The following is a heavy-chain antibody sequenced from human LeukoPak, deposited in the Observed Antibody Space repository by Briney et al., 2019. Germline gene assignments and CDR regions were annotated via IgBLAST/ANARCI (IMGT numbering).Heavy chain of an antibody. V-gene: IGHV3-33*06. CDR1: EFTFNNYG. CDR3: AKDLITGTLSFDY. CDR2: IWYDGSNK. D-gene: IGHD1-20*01. Sequence: PGRSLRLSCAASEFTFNNYGMHWVRQAPGKGLEWVAVIWYDGSNKYYADSMKGRFTISRDNSKHTLYLQMDSLRAEDTAVYYCAKDLITGTLSFDYWGQGTLVTVSS. J-gene: IGHJ4*02.